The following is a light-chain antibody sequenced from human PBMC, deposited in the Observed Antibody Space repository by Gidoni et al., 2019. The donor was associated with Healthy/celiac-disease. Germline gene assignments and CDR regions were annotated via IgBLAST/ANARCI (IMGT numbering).Light chain of an antibody. CDR1: QSISSY. CDR3: QQSYSTLMYT. CDR2: AAS. J-gene: IGKJ2*01. V-gene: IGKV1-39*01. Sequence: DIQLTPSPSSLSASVGDRVTITCRASQSISSYLNWYQQKPGKAPKLVIYAASSLQSGVPSRFSGSGSGTDFTLTISRLQPEDFATYYCQQSYSTLMYTCGQGTKLEIK.